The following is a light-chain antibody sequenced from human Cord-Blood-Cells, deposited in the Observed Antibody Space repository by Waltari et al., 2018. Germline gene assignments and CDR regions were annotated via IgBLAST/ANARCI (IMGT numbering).Light chain of an antibody. CDR3: SSYTSSSTLV. CDR2: DVS. V-gene: IGLV2-14*03. CDR1: SNALGCHNY. J-gene: IGLJ3*02. Sequence: QSALTQPASVSGSPGQSITISCTGSSNALGCHNYVSWDQQHPGKAPKLMIYDVSNRPSGVSNRFSGSKSGNTASLTISGLQAEDEADYYCSSYTSSSTLVFGGGTKLTVL.